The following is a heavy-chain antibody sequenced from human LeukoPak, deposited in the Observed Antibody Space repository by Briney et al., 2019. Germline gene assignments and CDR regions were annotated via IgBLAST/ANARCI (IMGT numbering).Heavy chain of an antibody. V-gene: IGHV3-33*01. CDR1: GFTFSSYG. J-gene: IGHJ4*02. CDR2: IWYDGSNK. D-gene: IGHD5-12*01. CDR3: AGGPATVTFDY. Sequence: GGSLRLSCAASGFTFSSYGMHWVRQAPGKGLEWVAVIWYDGSNKYYADSVKGRFTISRDNSKNTLYLQMNSPRAEDTTVYYCAGGPATVTFDYWGQGTLVTVSS.